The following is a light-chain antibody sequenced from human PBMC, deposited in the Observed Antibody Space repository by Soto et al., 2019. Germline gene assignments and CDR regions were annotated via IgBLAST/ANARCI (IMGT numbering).Light chain of an antibody. CDR2: GAS. CDR3: QQYTNWPIT. Sequence: EIVMTESPATLSVSPGERAILSCRASQSISSNLSWYQQRPGQATRLLMYGASTRATGIPARFSGSGSGTEFTLTISSLHSEDFAVYYCQQYTNWPITFGQGTRLEIK. CDR1: QSISSN. J-gene: IGKJ5*01. V-gene: IGKV3-15*01.